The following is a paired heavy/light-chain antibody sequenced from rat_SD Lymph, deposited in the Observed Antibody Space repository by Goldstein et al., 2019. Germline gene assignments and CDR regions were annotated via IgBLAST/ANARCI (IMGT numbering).Heavy chain of an antibody. CDR3: TRVSTTDYYLFDY. D-gene: IGHD1-6*01. CDR1: GFSLTSNS. J-gene: IGHJ2*01. Sequence: QVLLKESGPGLVQPSQTLSLTCTVSGFSLTSNSVSWVRQPPGKGLEWMGVIWSGGSTDYNSALKSRLSISRDTSKSQVFLKMNSLQTEDTAIYFCTRVSTTDYYLFDYWGQGVMVTVSS. CDR2: IWSGGST. V-gene: IGHV2-1*01.
Light chain of an antibody. CDR3: QQYGSSPFT. CDR1: QGISNY. J-gene: IGKJ4*01. Sequence: DIQMTQTPSSMPASLGERVTISCRASQGISNYLNWYQQKPDGTIKPLIYYTSNLQSGVPSRFSGSGSGTDYYLTISSLEPEDFAMYYCQQYGSSPFTFGSGTRLEIK. CDR2: YTS. V-gene: IGKV10S5*01.